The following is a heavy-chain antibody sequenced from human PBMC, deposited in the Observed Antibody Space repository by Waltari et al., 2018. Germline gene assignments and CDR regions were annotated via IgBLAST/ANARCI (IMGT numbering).Heavy chain of an antibody. CDR1: GGSFSGYY. D-gene: IGHD6-19*01. V-gene: IGHV4-34*01. CDR3: ARGAGRYSSGWYVPFDY. Sequence: QVQLQQWGAGLLKPSETLSLTCAVYGGSFSGYYWSWIRQPPGKGLGWIGEINHSGSTNYNPALKRRVTISVDTSKNQFSLKLSSVTAADTAVYYCARGAGRYSSGWYVPFDYWGQGTLVTVSS. CDR2: INHSGST. J-gene: IGHJ4*02.